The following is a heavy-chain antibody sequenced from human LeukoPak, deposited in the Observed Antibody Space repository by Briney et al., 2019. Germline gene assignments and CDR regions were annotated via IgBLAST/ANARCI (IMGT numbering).Heavy chain of an antibody. Sequence: PGGSLRLSCAASGFTFSTYEMNWVRKAPGKGLEWVSYISGTGRTRSYADSVKGRFTISRDNAKNSLYLQMNSLRAEDTAVYYCARWEYCSSTYCSFDYWGQGTLVTVSS. CDR2: ISGTGRTR. CDR3: ARWEYCSSTYCSFDY. D-gene: IGHD2-2*01. J-gene: IGHJ4*02. V-gene: IGHV3-48*03. CDR1: GFTFSTYE.